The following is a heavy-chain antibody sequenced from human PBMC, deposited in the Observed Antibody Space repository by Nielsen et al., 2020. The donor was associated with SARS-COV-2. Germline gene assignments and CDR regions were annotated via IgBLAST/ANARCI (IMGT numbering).Heavy chain of an antibody. CDR2: ISAST. CDR3: AREWEDYDSSGFDY. Sequence: GESLKISCVVSGFTISTYAMSWVRQAPGKGLEWVSAISASTYYADSVKGRFTISRDNSKNTLYLQMKSLRAEDTAVYYCAREWEDYDSSGFDYWGQGTLVTVSS. V-gene: IGHV3-23*01. D-gene: IGHD3-22*01. J-gene: IGHJ4*02. CDR1: GFTISTYA.